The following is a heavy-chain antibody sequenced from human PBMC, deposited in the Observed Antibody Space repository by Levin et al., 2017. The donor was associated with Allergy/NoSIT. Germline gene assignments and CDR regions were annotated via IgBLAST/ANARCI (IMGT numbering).Heavy chain of an antibody. Sequence: SETLSLTCAVSGYSISSGYYWGWIRQSPGRGLEWIGSISHSGTTYYNPSLKSRVTVSVDTSKNQFSLKLSSVTAADTAVYYCVSSWYNWNSHYYYYYMDAWGKGTTVTVSS. J-gene: IGHJ6*03. V-gene: IGHV4-38-2*01. CDR2: ISHSGTT. D-gene: IGHD1-20*01. CDR1: GYSISSGYY. CDR3: VSSWYNWNSHYYYYYMDA.